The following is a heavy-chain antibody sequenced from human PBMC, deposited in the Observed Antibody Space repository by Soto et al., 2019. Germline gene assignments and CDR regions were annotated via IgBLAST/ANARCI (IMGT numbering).Heavy chain of an antibody. Sequence: VQLVESGGGVVQPGRSLRLSCAASGFTFSSYGMHWVRQAPGKGLEWVAVISYDGSNKYYADSVKGRFTISRDNSKNTLYLQMNSLRAEDTAVYYCAKDIGYSSGSYYFDYWGQGTLVTVSS. CDR1: GFTFSSYG. J-gene: IGHJ4*02. V-gene: IGHV3-30*18. D-gene: IGHD6-19*01. CDR2: ISYDGSNK. CDR3: AKDIGYSSGSYYFDY.